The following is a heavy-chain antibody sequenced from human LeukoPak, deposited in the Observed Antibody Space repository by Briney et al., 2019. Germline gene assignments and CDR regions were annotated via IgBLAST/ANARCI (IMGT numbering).Heavy chain of an antibody. CDR1: GFTFSSYA. D-gene: IGHD3-9*01. CDR3: VKGMEDYEILTGVLDV. CDR2: ISGSGGST. Sequence: PGGSLRLSCAASGFTFSSYAMSWVRQAPGKGLEWVSAISGSGGSTYYADSVKGGFTISRDNSKNTLYLQMSSLRAEDTAVYYCVKGMEDYEILTGVLDVWGQGTTVTVSS. V-gene: IGHV3-23*01. J-gene: IGHJ6*02.